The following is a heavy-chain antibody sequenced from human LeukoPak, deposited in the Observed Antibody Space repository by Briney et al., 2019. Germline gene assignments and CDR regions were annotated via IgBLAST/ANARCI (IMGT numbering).Heavy chain of an antibody. CDR2: TTGSGGST. V-gene: IGHV3-48*03. CDR3: ARDLTPVSSLANYGLDV. Sequence: GGSLRLYCVASGFIFSMYEVNWVRQAPGEGLEWLSYTTGSGGSTHYADSVKGRFTVSRDNAKDSLYLQMNSLRVEDTAVYYCARDLTPVSSLANYGLDVWGQGTTVIVSS. D-gene: IGHD3-16*01. J-gene: IGHJ6*02. CDR1: GFIFSMYE.